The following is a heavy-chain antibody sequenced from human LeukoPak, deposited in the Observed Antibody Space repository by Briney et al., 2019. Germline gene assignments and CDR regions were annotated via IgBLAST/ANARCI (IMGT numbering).Heavy chain of an antibody. V-gene: IGHV4-59*12. CDR3: ASVGIKAAVPSDY. CDR1: GFTFSDYY. D-gene: IGHD6-13*01. CDR2: IYFSGST. Sequence: GSLRLSGAGSGFTFSDYYMSWIRQPPGKGLEWVGYIYFSGSTYYNPSLKGRATISLDTSKSRFSLKMTSVTAADTAVYFCASVGIKAAVPSDYWGQGTLVTVSS. J-gene: IGHJ4*02.